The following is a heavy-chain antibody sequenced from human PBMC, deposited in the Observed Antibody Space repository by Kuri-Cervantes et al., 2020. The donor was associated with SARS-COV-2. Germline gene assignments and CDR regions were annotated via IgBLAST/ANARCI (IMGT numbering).Heavy chain of an antibody. Sequence: GESLKISCAASGFTFSSYSMNWVRQAPGKGLEWVSSISSSSSYIYYADSVKGRFTISRDNSKNTLYLQMNSLRAEDTAVYYCARDRGGDYVELDYWGQGTLVTVSS. CDR2: ISSSSSYI. CDR3: ARDRGGDYVELDY. D-gene: IGHD4-17*01. V-gene: IGHV3-21*01. J-gene: IGHJ4*02. CDR1: GFTFSSYS.